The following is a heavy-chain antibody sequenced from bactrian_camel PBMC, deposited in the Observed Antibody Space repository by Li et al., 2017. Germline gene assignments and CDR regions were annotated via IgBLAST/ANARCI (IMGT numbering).Heavy chain of an antibody. V-gene: IGHV3S40*01. Sequence: QLVESGGGLVQPGGSLRLSCAASGLIFGIYAMSWVRQAPGKGLEWVAAINSDTGRTYYADSVKGRFTISRDNAKNTVYLQLNSLKTEDMAMYYCAKDHAGTTGWVRAGSAPFGYWGQGTQVTVS. CDR1: GLIFGIYA. CDR3: AKDHAGTTGWVRAGSAPFGY. D-gene: IGHD5*01. J-gene: IGHJ6*01. CDR2: INSDTGRT.